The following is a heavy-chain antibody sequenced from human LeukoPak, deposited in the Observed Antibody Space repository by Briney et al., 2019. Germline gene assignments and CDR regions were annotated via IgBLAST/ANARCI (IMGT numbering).Heavy chain of an antibody. CDR3: ARDNGNKYYFDY. Sequence: GGSLRLSCEASGFTFSDYEMNWVRQAPGKELEWISYISSNSKYTKYADSVKGRFTISRDNAKKSLYLQMNSLRAEDTAVYYCARDNGNKYYFDYWGQGTLVTVSS. CDR1: GFTFSDYE. V-gene: IGHV3-11*05. D-gene: IGHD2-8*01. CDR2: ISSNSKYT. J-gene: IGHJ4*02.